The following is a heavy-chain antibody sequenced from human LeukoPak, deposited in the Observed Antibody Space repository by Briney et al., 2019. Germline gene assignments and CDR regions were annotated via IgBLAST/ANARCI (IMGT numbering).Heavy chain of an antibody. CDR3: ARVPYCSNGICYTHYY. D-gene: IGHD2-8*01. Sequence: AASVKVSCKASGYTFPSYFMHWVRQAPGQGLEWMGIINPTGGSTTYAQKFQGRVTMTRDTSTSTVYMELSSLRSEDTAVYYCARVPYCSNGICYTHYYWGQGTLVTVSS. CDR2: INPTGGST. CDR1: GYTFPSYF. V-gene: IGHV1-46*01. J-gene: IGHJ4*02.